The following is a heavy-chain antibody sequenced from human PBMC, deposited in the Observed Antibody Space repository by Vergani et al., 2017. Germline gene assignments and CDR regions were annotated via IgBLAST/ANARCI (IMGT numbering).Heavy chain of an antibody. CDR3: ARWDYGILTGYRY. CDR2: INPSGGHT. CDR1: GYTFSNYY. V-gene: IGHV1-46*03. J-gene: IGHJ4*02. Sequence: QVQVVQSGAEVKKSGASVKVSCKTSGYTFSNYYMHWVRQAPGQGLEWMGIINPSGGHTNYALKFQGRVTMTRDTSTSTVYMELSSLRSEDTAIYYCARWDYGILTGYRYWGQGTLVTVSA. D-gene: IGHD3-9*01.